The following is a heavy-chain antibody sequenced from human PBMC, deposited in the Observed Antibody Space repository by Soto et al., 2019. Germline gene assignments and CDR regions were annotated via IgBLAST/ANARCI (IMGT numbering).Heavy chain of an antibody. J-gene: IGHJ6*02. V-gene: IGHV3-23*01. CDR2: ISGSGGTI. CDR3: AKGSGNIRPYGMDV. Sequence: GGSLRLSCAASGFTFSNYVMSWVRQAPGKGLAWVSAISGSGGTIYYADSVKGRFTISGDSSKNALWMQMNSLRAEDTALYYCAKGSGNIRPYGMDVCGQGTTVTVSS. CDR1: GFTFSNYV.